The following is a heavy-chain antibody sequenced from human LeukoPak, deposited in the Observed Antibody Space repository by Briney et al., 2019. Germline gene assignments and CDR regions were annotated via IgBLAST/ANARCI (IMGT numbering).Heavy chain of an antibody. CDR3: ARNLYDFLTGFDS. Sequence: PGASLRLSCAASGFTFSTYSMNWVRQSPGNGLECVSYIRSSSSIIHYADSVKGRFTISRDNAKSSLYLQMNSLRDEDTAVHYCARNLYDFLTGFDSWGQGTLVTVSS. CDR1: GFTFSTYS. J-gene: IGHJ4*02. D-gene: IGHD3-9*01. CDR2: IRSSSSII. V-gene: IGHV3-48*02.